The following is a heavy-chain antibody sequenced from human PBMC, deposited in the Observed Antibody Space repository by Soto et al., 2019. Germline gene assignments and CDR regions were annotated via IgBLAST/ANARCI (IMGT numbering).Heavy chain of an antibody. CDR1: GFTFSSYG. CDR2: IWYDGSNK. D-gene: IGHD2-2*01. CDR3: AIDNCSSTSCYYYYYGMDV. Sequence: GGSLRLSCAASGFTFSSYGTHWVRQAPGKGLEWVAVIWYDGSNKYYADSVKGRFTISRDNSKNTLYLQMNSLRAEDTAVYYCAIDNCSSTSCYYYYYGMDVWGQGTTVTVSS. J-gene: IGHJ6*02. V-gene: IGHV3-33*01.